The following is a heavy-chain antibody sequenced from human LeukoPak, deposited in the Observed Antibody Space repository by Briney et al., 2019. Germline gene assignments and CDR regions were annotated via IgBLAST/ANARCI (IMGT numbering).Heavy chain of an antibody. CDR2: ISSSSSYI. V-gene: IGHV3-21*01. Sequence: GGSLRLSCAASGFTFSSYEMNWVRQAPGKGLEWVSSISSSSSYIYYADSVKGRFTISRDNAKNSLYLQMNSLRAEDTAVYYCARVGLVWSGYPADYWGQGTLVTVSS. D-gene: IGHD3-3*01. J-gene: IGHJ4*02. CDR3: ARVGLVWSGYPADY. CDR1: GFTFSSYE.